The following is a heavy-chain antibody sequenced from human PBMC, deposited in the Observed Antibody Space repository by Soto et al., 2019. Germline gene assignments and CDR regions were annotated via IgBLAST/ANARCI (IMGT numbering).Heavy chain of an antibody. J-gene: IGHJ6*02. D-gene: IGHD6-6*01. CDR3: ASHGLRAARRDYYYYGMDV. V-gene: IGHV1-69*12. CDR1: GGTFSSYA. CDR2: IIPIFGTA. Sequence: QVQLVQSGAEVKKPGSSVKVSCKASGGTFSSYAISWVRQAPGQGLEWMGGIIPIFGTANYAQKFQGRVTITVDESTSTAYMELSSLRSEDTAVYYCASHGLRAARRDYYYYGMDVWGQGTTVTVSS.